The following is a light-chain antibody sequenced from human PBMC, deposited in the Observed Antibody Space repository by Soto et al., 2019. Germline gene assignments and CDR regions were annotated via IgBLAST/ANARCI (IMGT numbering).Light chain of an antibody. V-gene: IGKV1D-13*01. CDR2: DAF. CDR1: QGISSS. Sequence: AIQLTQSPSSLSASVGDRVTITCRASQGISSSLAWYQPKPGPAPKLLIYDAFSLESGVPSRFSGSGSGPDFPLTTSSLQPQDFAAYYCHHFNYYPSTFGPGTKADI. CDR3: HHFNYYPST. J-gene: IGKJ3*01.